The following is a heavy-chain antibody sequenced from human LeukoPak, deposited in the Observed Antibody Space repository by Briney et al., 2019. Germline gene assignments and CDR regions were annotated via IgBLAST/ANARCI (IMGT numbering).Heavy chain of an antibody. CDR1: GYSISSSYY. CDR2: IYYSGST. J-gene: IGHJ5*02. CDR3: ARVWFGEEGPDWFDP. D-gene: IGHD3-10*01. Sequence: SETLSLTCTVSGYSISSSYYWGWIRQPPGKGLEWIGSIYYSGSTYYNPSLKSRVTISVDTSKNQFSLKLNSVTAADTAVYYCARVWFGEEGPDWFDPWGQGTLVTVSS. V-gene: IGHV4-38-2*02.